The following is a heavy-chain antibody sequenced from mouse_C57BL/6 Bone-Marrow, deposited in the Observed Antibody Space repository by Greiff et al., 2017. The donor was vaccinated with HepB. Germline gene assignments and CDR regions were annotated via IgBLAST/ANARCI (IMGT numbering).Heavy chain of an antibody. CDR2: ISDGGSYT. V-gene: IGHV5-4*03. Sequence: EVKLQESGGGLVKPGGSLKLSCAASGFTFSSYAMSWVRQTPEKRLEWVATISDGGSYTYYPDNVKGRFTISRDNAKNNLYLQMSHLKSEDTAMYYCARATNWDVGNFDYWGQGTTLTVSS. CDR1: GFTFSSYA. D-gene: IGHD4-1*01. CDR3: ARATNWDVGNFDY. J-gene: IGHJ2*01.